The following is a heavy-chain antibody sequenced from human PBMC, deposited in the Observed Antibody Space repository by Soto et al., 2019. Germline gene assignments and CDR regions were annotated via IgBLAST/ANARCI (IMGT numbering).Heavy chain of an antibody. CDR3: ARGSGDYGWYFDL. Sequence: EVQLVESGGGLVQPGGSLRLSCAASGCTLSSYSMNWVRQAPGKGLEWVSYISSSSSTIYYADSVKGRFTISRDNAKNSLYLQMNSLRDEDTAVYYCARGSGDYGWYFDLWGRGTLVTVSS. D-gene: IGHD2-21*02. V-gene: IGHV3-48*02. CDR2: ISSSSSTI. CDR1: GCTLSSYS. J-gene: IGHJ2*01.